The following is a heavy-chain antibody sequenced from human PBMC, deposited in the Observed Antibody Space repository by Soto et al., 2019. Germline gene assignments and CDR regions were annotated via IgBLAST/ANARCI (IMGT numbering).Heavy chain of an antibody. CDR1: GGTFSSYA. V-gene: IGHV1-69*01. J-gene: IGHJ6*02. CDR2: IIPIFGTA. D-gene: IGHD3-9*01. CDR3: ARAGSHYDILTGQIDYYYYYGMDV. Sequence: QVQLVQSGAEVQKPGSSVKVSCKASGGTFSSYAISWVRQAPGQGLEWMGGIIPIFGTANYAQKFQGRVTITADESTSTAYMELSSLRSEDTAVYYCARAGSHYDILTGQIDYYYYYGMDVWGQGTTVTVSS.